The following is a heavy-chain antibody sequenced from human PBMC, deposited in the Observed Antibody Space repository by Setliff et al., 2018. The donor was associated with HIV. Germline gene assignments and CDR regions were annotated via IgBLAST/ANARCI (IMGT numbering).Heavy chain of an antibody. CDR1: GGSISSGSYY. V-gene: IGHV4-61*09. J-gene: IGHJ3*02. D-gene: IGHD2-15*01. CDR2: IYTSGST. CDR3: ARASSRLNCSGGSCYRAPYAFDI. Sequence: NPSETLSLTCTVSGGSISSGSYYWSWIRQPAGKGLEWIGHIYTSGSTNYNPSLKSRVTISADTSKNQFSLKLSSVTAADTAVYYCARASSRLNCSGGSCYRAPYAFDIWGQGTMVTVSS.